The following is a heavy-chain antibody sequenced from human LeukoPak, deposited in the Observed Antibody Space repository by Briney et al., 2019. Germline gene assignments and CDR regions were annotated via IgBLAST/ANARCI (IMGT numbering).Heavy chain of an antibody. V-gene: IGHV4-31*03. CDR2: IYYSGST. CDR1: GGSISSGGYC. Sequence: PSQTLSLTCTVSGGSISSGGYCWSWIRQHPGKGLEWIGYIYYSGSTYYNPSLKSRVTISVDTSKNQFSLKLSSVTAADTAVYYCARTLGWGGNQWSAFDIWGQGTMVTVSS. J-gene: IGHJ3*02. CDR3: ARTLGWGGNQWSAFDI. D-gene: IGHD2-15*01.